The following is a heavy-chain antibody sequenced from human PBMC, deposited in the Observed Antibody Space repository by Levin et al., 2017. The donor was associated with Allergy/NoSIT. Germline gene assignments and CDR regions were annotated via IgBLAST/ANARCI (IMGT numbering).Heavy chain of an antibody. CDR3: ARDGAYCGGDCYPDY. CDR1: GYTFTGYY. D-gene: IGHD2-21*02. J-gene: IGHJ4*02. Sequence: ASVKVSCKASGYTFTGYYMHWVRQAPGQGLEWMGWINPNSGGTNYAQKFQGRVTMTRDTSISTAYMELSRLRSDDTAVYYCARDGAYCGGDCYPDYWGQGTLVTVSS. V-gene: IGHV1-2*02. CDR2: INPNSGGT.